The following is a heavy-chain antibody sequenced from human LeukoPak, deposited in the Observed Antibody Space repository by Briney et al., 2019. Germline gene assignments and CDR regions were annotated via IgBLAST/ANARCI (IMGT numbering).Heavy chain of an antibody. D-gene: IGHD3-22*01. CDR3: AKDYDSSGYFLTTFDY. CDR2: IYYSGST. Sequence: SETLSLTCTVSGGSISSYYWSWIRQPPGKGLEWIGYIYYSGSTNYNPSLKSRVTISVDTSKNQFSLKLSSVTAADTAVYYCAKDYDSSGYFLTTFDYWGQGTLVTVSS. V-gene: IGHV4-59*12. CDR1: GGSISSYY. J-gene: IGHJ4*02.